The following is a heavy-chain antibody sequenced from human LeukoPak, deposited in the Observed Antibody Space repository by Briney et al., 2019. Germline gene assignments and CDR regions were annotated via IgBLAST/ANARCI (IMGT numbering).Heavy chain of an antibody. D-gene: IGHD6-13*01. Sequence: SETLSLTCTVSGGSISSYYWSWIRQPAGKELEWIGRIYTSGSTNYNPSLKSRVTMSVDTSKNQFSLKLSSVTAADTAVYYCARDPRIAAAGNNWFDPWGQGTLVTVSS. CDR1: GGSISSYY. CDR2: IYTSGST. V-gene: IGHV4-4*07. J-gene: IGHJ5*02. CDR3: ARDPRIAAAGNNWFDP.